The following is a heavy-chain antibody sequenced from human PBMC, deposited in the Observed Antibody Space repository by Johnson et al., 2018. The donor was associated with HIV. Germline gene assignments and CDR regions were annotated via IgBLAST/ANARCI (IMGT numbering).Heavy chain of an antibody. CDR2: IGTAGDT. CDR1: GFTFSTYD. CDR3: ARASTTVTTGDDAFDI. V-gene: IGHV3-13*01. J-gene: IGHJ3*02. D-gene: IGHD4-17*01. Sequence: VQLVESGGGLVQPGGSLRLSCAASGFTFSTYDMYWVRQATGKGLEWVSTIGTAGDTYYADSVKGRFTISRDNAKSSLYMQMNGLRAEDTAVYYCARASTTVTTGDDAFDIWGQGTMVIVSS.